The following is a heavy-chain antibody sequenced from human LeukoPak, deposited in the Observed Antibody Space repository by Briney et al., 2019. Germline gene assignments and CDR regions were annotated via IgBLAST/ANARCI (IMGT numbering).Heavy chain of an antibody. CDR1: GYTFNNYG. J-gene: IGHJ4*02. CDR3: ARVCSIASCYNNY. CDR2: ISAYNGNT. V-gene: IGHV1-18*01. Sequence: GASVKVSCKASGYTFNNYGISWVRQAPGQGLEWMGWISAYNGNTNYAQKFQGRVTMTTDTSTSTGYMELRSLRSDDTAGYYCARVCSIASCYNNYWGQGTLVTVSS. D-gene: IGHD2-2*02.